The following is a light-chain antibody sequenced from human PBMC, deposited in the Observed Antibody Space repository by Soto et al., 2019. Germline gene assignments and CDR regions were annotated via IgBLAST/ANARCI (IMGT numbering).Light chain of an antibody. V-gene: IGLV2-14*01. CDR1: SSDVGGYNY. CDR3: SSYTSNNTYVV. Sequence: QSVLTQPASVSGSPGQSITISCTGTSSDVGGYNYVSWYQQHPGKAPKLMIYEVSNRPSGVSNRFSGSKSGNTASLTISGLQAEDEADYYCSSYTSNNTYVVFGGGTQLTVL. J-gene: IGLJ2*01. CDR2: EVS.